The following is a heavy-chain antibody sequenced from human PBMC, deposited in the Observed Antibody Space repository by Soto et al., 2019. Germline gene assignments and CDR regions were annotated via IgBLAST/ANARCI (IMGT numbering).Heavy chain of an antibody. D-gene: IGHD5-12*01. CDR2: IIPISGTA. V-gene: IGHV1-69*01. J-gene: IGHJ4*02. CDR3: AIDWGDGYNYFDY. Sequence: QVQLVQSGAEVKKPGSSVKVSCKASGGTFSSYAISWVRQAPGQGLEWMGGIIPISGTANYAQTFQGRVTSAADESTSTAYMEVSSLRSEDTAVYYCAIDWGDGYNYFDYWGQGTLVTVSS. CDR1: GGTFSSYA.